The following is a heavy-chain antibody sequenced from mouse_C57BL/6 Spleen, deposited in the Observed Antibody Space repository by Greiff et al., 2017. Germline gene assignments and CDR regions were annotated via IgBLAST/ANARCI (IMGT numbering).Heavy chain of an antibody. CDR3: ARDDGSYFDY. J-gene: IGHJ2*01. Sequence: ESGPGLAKPSQTLSLSCSVSGYSITSDYWNWIRKFPGNNLEYMGYISYSGSTYYNPSHKSRISITRDTSKNQSYLQLNSVATEDTATCYCARDDGSYFDYWGQGTTLTVSS. D-gene: IGHD2-3*01. CDR2: ISYSGST. V-gene: IGHV3-8*01. CDR1: GYSITSDY.